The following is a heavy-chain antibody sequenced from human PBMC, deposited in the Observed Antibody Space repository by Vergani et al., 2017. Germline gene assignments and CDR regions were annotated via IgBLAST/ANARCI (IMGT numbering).Heavy chain of an antibody. J-gene: IGHJ4*02. D-gene: IGHD3-16*02. CDR3: ARGPLRIMITFGGVIAPPVYFDY. CDR1: GGTFSSYA. Sequence: QVQLVQSGAEVKKPGSSVKVSCKASGGTFSSYAISWVRQAPGQGLEWMGRIIPILGTANYAQKFQGRVTITADESTSTAYMELSSLRSEDTAVYYCARGPLRIMITFGGVIAPPVYFDYWGQGTLVTVSS. V-gene: IGHV1-69*11. CDR2: IIPILGTA.